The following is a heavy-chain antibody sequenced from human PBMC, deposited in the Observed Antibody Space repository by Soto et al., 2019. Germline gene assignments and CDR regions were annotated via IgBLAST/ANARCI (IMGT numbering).Heavy chain of an antibody. CDR1: GYTFTSYY. CDR2: INPSGGST. J-gene: IGHJ4*02. V-gene: IGHV1-46*01. D-gene: IGHD3-22*01. Sequence: QVQLVQSGAEVKKPGASVKVSCKASGYTFTSYYMHWVRQAPGQGLEWMGIINPSGGSTSYAQKFQGRVTMTRDTSTSTVYRELSSLRSEDTAVFYCARGGYYYDSSGDGYFDYGGQGPLVTVSS. CDR3: ARGGYYYDSSGDGYFDY.